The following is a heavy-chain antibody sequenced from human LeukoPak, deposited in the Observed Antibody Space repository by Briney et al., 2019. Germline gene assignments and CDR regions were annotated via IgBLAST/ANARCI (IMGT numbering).Heavy chain of an antibody. CDR3: ARRGAYGDYVGAFDI. CDR1: GDSISKDDYY. D-gene: IGHD4-17*01. V-gene: IGHV4-30-4*01. CDR2: IFYSGST. J-gene: IGHJ3*02. Sequence: SETLSLTCTVSGDSISKDDYYWSWIRQPPGKGLEWIGHIFYSGSTDYNPSLKSRVTISVDTSKNQLSLKLSSVTAADTAVYYCARRGAYGDYVGAFDIWGQGTMVTVSS.